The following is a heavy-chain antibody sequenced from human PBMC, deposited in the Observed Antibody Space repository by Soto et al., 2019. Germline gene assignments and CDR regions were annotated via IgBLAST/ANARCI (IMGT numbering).Heavy chain of an antibody. CDR1: GFTFSSYS. D-gene: IGHD2-21*01. CDR2: ISSRNNDM. V-gene: IGHV3-21*01. Sequence: EVQLVESGGGLVKPGGSLRLSCAASGFTFSSYSMNWVRQAPGKGLEWVSTISSRNNDMYYVDSVKGRFTISRDNARNSVYLPMNSLRADDTAVYYCARDVNGGFCGAWGQGTVVTVSS. J-gene: IGHJ5*02. CDR3: ARDVNGGFCGA.